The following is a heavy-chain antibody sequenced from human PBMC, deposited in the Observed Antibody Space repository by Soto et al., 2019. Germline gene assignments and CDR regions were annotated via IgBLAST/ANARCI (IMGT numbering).Heavy chain of an antibody. D-gene: IGHD3-10*01. CDR2: IYYSGST. J-gene: IGHJ3*02. V-gene: IGHV4-31*03. CDR3: ARDASVYGWGIYYAVVFDI. CDR1: GGSISSGGYY. Sequence: SETLSLTCTVSGGSISSGGYYWSWIRQHPGKGLEWIGYIYYSGSTYYNPSLKSRVTISVDTSKNQFSLKLSSVTAADTAVYYCARDASVYGWGIYYAVVFDIWGQGKRATVPS.